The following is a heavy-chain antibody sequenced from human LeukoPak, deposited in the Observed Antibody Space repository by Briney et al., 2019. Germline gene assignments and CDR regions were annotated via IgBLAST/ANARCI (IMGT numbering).Heavy chain of an antibody. CDR1: GGSFSGYY. Sequence: NPSETRSLTCAVYGGSFSGYYWSWIRQPPGKGLEWIGEINHSGSTNYNPSLKSRVTISVDTSKNQFSLKLSSVTAADTAVYYCARGQDIVVVPAAIGGFFDYWGQGTLVTVSS. CDR3: ARGQDIVVVPAAIGGFFDY. J-gene: IGHJ4*02. V-gene: IGHV4-34*01. CDR2: INHSGST. D-gene: IGHD2-2*02.